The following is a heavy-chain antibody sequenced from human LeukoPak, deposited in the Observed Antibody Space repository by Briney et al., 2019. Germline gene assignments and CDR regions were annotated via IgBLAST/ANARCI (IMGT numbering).Heavy chain of an antibody. CDR1: GGSIRSYS. Sequence: SETLSLTCTISGGSIRSYSWNWIRQPPGKGLEWIAYIYYSGSTNCNPSLRSRVTMSVDTSKNQFSLKLSSVTAADTAVYYCAGASYQRGYYFDYWGQGTLVTVSS. CDR2: IYYSGST. D-gene: IGHD2-2*01. V-gene: IGHV4-59*01. J-gene: IGHJ4*02. CDR3: AGASYQRGYYFDY.